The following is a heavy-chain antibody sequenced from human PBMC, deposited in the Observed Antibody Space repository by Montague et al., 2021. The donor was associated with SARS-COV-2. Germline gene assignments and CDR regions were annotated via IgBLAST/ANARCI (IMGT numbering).Heavy chain of an antibody. Sequence: PELVKPTQTLTLTCTFSGFSLSTSRMCVSWIRQPPGKALEWLALIDWDDDKYYSTSLKTRLTISKDTSKNQVVLTMTNMDPVDTATYYCARIRDYDILTGSYAGFDYWGQGTLVTVSS. V-gene: IGHV2-70*01. CDR3: ARIRDYDILTGSYAGFDY. J-gene: IGHJ4*02. D-gene: IGHD3-9*01. CDR1: GFSLSTSRMC. CDR2: IDWDDDK.